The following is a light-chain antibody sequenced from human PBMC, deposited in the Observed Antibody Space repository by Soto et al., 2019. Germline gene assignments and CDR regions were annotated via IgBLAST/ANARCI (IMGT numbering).Light chain of an antibody. V-gene: IGLV2-14*03. CDR3: ISYTGFDTYV. CDR1: STDIGAYKF. J-gene: IGLJ1*01. CDR2: DVT. Sequence: QSALTQPASVSASPGQSITISCTGTSTDIGAYKFVSWYQQHPGKAPKLMIYDVTSRPSGVSNRFSGSKSGNTASLIISGLQAEDEGDYYCISYTGFDTYVFGPGTKVTVL.